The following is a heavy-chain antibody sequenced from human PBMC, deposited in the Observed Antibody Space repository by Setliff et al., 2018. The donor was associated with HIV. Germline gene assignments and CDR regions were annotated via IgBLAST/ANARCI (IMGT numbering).Heavy chain of an antibody. CDR1: GFIFGSYW. CDR3: ARSRPYNSALDY. J-gene: IGHJ4*02. CDR2: IYSDGST. Sequence: GGSLRLSCAASGFIFGSYWMHWVRQTPEKGLEWVSTIYSDGSTYHRDSVKGRFTLSRDNSKNTVYLQVGSLRPDDTAMYYCARSRPYNSALDYWGQGTLVTVSS. D-gene: IGHD6-25*01. V-gene: IGHV3-66*02.